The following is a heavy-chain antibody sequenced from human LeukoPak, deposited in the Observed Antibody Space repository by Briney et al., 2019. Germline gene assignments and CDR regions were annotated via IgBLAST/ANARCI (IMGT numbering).Heavy chain of an antibody. Sequence: AASVTVSCKASGYTFTGYYMHWVRQAPGQGLEWMGWINPNSGGTNYAQKFQGRVTMTRDTSISTAYMELSRLRSDDTAVYYCARSTGYSSGWRYFDYWGQGTLVTVSS. V-gene: IGHV1-2*02. D-gene: IGHD6-19*01. CDR3: ARSTGYSSGWRYFDY. CDR2: INPNSGGT. CDR1: GYTFTGYY. J-gene: IGHJ4*02.